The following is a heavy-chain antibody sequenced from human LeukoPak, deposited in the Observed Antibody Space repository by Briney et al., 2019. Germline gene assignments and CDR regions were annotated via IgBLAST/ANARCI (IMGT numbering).Heavy chain of an antibody. Sequence: KPSETLSLTCTVSGGSISSYFWSWIRQPAGKGLEWIGRIYTGGTTNYNPSLKSRVTMSVDTSKNQFSLKLSSVTAADTAIYYCAKSVSVAAAGMYYYYMDVWRKSTMVTVSS. D-gene: IGHD6-13*01. CDR3: AKSVSVAAAGMYYYYMDV. CDR1: GGSISSYF. V-gene: IGHV4-4*07. CDR2: IYTGGTT. J-gene: IGHJ6*03.